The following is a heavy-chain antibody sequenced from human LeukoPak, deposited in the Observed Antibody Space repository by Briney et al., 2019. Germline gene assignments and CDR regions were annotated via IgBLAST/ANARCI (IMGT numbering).Heavy chain of an antibody. CDR1: GGSISGYY. CDR2: IYYSGST. V-gene: IGHV4-59*01. CDR3: ARREDGGGNFDY. J-gene: IGHJ4*02. Sequence: PSETLSLTCTVSGGSISGYYWSWIRQPPGKGLEWIGYIYYSGSTNYNPSLKSRVTISVDTSKNQFSLKLSSVTAADTAVYYCARREDGGGNFDYWGQGTLVTVSS. D-gene: IGHD2-15*01.